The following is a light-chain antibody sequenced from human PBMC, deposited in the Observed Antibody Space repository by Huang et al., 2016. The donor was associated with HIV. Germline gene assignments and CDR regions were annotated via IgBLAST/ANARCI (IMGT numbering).Light chain of an antibody. Sequence: IVMTQSPDTLSVSPGERATLSCRAGQSVTHSLAWYQQKPGQAPRLLIDCTSTRATGIPGRVSGSGSGTDFTLTISSLQSDDFGVYYCQQYHYWPPVTFGQGTKVEI. CDR1: QSVTHS. CDR3: QQYHYWPPVT. J-gene: IGKJ1*01. V-gene: IGKV3-15*01. CDR2: CTS.